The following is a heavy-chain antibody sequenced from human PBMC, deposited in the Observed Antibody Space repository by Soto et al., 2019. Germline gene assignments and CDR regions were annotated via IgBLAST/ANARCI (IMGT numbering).Heavy chain of an antibody. Sequence: QVQLVQSGAEVKKPGASVKVSCKASGYTFTGYYMHWVRQAPGQGLEWMGWVNPNSGGTNYAQKFQGRVTMTRDTSISTAYMELSRLRSDDTAVYYCARTPYDYGPGGGYYGMDVWGQGTTVTVSS. CDR1: GYTFTGYY. CDR2: VNPNSGGT. CDR3: ARTPYDYGPGGGYYGMDV. J-gene: IGHJ6*02. D-gene: IGHD3-10*01. V-gene: IGHV1-2*02.